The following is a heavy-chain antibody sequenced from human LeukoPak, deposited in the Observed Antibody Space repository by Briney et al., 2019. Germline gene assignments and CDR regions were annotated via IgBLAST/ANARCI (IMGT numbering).Heavy chain of an antibody. CDR1: GGSISSYY. V-gene: IGHV4-4*07. CDR3: ARTSFQVAALANFDY. J-gene: IGHJ4*02. Sequence: SETLSLTCTVSGGSISSYYWSWIRQPAGKGLEWIGRIYTSGSTNYNPSLKGRVTMSVDTSKNQFSLKLSSVTAADTAVYYCARTSFQVAALANFDYWGQGTLVTVSS. CDR2: IYTSGST. D-gene: IGHD6-13*01.